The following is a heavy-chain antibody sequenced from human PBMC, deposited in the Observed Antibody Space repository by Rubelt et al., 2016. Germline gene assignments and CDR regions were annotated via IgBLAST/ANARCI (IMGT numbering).Heavy chain of an antibody. CDR3: ARDGYYYESDTTSNYFEGWFHP. Sequence: PGDSVKVSCKASGYTFSSYAIHWVRQAPGQRLEWMGWINAGYGDTRYSPNFQGRLTITRDTSATTAYMELSSLRSEDTAVYYCARDGYYYESDTTSNYFEGWFHPWGQGTLVTVSS. V-gene: IGHV1-3*01. J-gene: IGHJ5*02. CDR1: GYTFSSYA. D-gene: IGHD3-22*01. CDR2: INAGYGDT.